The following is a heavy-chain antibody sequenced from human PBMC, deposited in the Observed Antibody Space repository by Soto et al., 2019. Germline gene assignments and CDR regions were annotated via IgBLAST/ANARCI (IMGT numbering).Heavy chain of an antibody. CDR1: GYTFTSYY. Sequence: ASVKISCKASGYTFTSYYMHWVRQAPGQGLERMGIINPSGGSTSYAQKIQGRVTMTRDTSTSTVYILLSSLRSEDTAVYYFARVYCSSTSCSIWYYYYGMDVWGQGTTVTVSS. V-gene: IGHV1-46*01. D-gene: IGHD2-2*01. CDR3: ARVYCSSTSCSIWYYYYGMDV. J-gene: IGHJ6*02. CDR2: INPSGGST.